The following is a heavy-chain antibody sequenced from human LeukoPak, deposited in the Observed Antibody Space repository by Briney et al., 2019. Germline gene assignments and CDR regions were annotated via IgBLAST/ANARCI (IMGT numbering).Heavy chain of an antibody. CDR2: IKQDGSEK. CDR3: ASSNSWGAVAPEFAP. Sequence: SGGSLRLSCAASGFTFSSYWMSWVRQAPGKGLEWVANIKQDGSEKYYVDSVKGRFTISRDNARNSLYLQMNSLRVEDTAVYYSASSNSWGAVAPEFAPWGQGTLVTVSS. J-gene: IGHJ5*02. D-gene: IGHD6-19*01. V-gene: IGHV3-7*01. CDR1: GFTFSSYW.